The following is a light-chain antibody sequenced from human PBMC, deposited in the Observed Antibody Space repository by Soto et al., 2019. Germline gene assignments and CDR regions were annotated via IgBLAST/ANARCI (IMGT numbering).Light chain of an antibody. CDR3: QQYGGSPWT. Sequence: EVELTQSPGTLSLSAGERATLFCRASERVASNYLAWYQQKPGQAPRLLIYGASSRATGIPDRFSGSGSGTDVTLTISRLEPDDFAVFYCQQYGGSPWTFGQGTKVDIK. CDR1: ERVASNY. J-gene: IGKJ1*01. CDR2: GAS. V-gene: IGKV3-20*01.